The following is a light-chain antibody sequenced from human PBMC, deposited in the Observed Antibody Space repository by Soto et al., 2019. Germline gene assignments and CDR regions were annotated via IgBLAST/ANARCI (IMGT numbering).Light chain of an antibody. Sequence: EIVMTQSPATLAVSPGERATLSCRASPSVSSNLAWYQQKPGQAPRRLIYGASTRATGIPARFSGSGSGTEFTLTITSLQSEDVAVYYCQQYNNWPPLYTFGQGTKLEIK. V-gene: IGKV3-15*01. CDR2: GAS. CDR3: QQYNNWPPLYT. J-gene: IGKJ2*01. CDR1: PSVSSN.